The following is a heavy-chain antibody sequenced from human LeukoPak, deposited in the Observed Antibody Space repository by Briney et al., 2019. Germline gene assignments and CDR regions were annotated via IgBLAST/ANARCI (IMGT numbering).Heavy chain of an antibody. J-gene: IGHJ4*02. CDR1: GFTFSSYA. V-gene: IGHV3-64*01. CDR2: ISSNGGST. Sequence: GGSLRLSCAGSGFTFSSYAMHWVRQAPGKGLEYVSVISSNGGSTYYANSVKGRFTISRDNSKNTLYLQMGSLRAEDMAVYCCARGYSSSWYYFDYWGQGTLVTVPS. CDR3: ARGYSSSWYYFDY. D-gene: IGHD6-13*01.